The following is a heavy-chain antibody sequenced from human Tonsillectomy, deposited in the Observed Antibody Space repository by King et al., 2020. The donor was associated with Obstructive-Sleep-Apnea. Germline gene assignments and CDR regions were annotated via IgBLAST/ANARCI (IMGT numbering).Heavy chain of an antibody. CDR3: TTDLSYGPIDY. Sequence: DVQLVESGGGLVKPGGSLRLSCAASGFTFSNAWMSWVRQAPGKGLEWIGRIKSESDDGTTDYAAPVRGRFTISRDDSKNTLYLQMNSLKTEDTAVYYCTTDLSYGPIDYWGQGNLVTVSS. D-gene: IGHD4-17*01. CDR1: GFTFSNAW. V-gene: IGHV3-15*01. J-gene: IGHJ4*02. CDR2: IKSESDDGTT.